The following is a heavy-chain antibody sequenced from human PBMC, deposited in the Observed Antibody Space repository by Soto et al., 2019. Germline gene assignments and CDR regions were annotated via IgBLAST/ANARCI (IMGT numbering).Heavy chain of an antibody. CDR3: AKEDCSGWSGGAMRFDP. CDR2: ISGSGGST. D-gene: IGHD6-19*01. J-gene: IGHJ5*02. Sequence: EVQLLESGGGLVQPGGSLRLSCAASGFTFSSYAMSWVRQAPGKGLEWVSAISGSGGSTYYEDSVKGRFTISRDNSKNKLYLQMNSLRAEDAAVYYCAKEDCSGWSGGAMRFDPWGQGTLVTVSS. V-gene: IGHV3-23*01. CDR1: GFTFSSYA.